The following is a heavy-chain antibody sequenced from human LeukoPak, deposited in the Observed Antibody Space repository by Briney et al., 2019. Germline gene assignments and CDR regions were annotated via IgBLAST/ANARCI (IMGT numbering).Heavy chain of an antibody. Sequence: GGSLRLSCAASGFTFSSYWMSWVRQAPGKGLEWVANIKQDGSEKYYVDSVKGRFTISRDNAKNSLYLQMNSLRAEDTAVYYCASDYRVWGSYRLGDYWGQGTLVTVSS. D-gene: IGHD3-16*02. CDR1: GFTFSSYW. J-gene: IGHJ4*02. CDR2: IKQDGSEK. CDR3: ASDYRVWGSYRLGDY. V-gene: IGHV3-7*01.